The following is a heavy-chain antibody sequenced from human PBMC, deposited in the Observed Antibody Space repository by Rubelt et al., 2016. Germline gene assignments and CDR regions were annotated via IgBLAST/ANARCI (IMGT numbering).Heavy chain of an antibody. V-gene: IGHV1-2*02. CDR1: GYTFTGYY. Sequence: QVQLVQSGAEVKKPGASVKVSCKASGYTFTGYYMHWVRQAPGQGLEWMGWINPNSGGTNYAQKSQGRCTMTRDTSVSTAYMGLSRLTSDDTAVYYCARGNSGYDYGLDYWGQGTLVTVSS. J-gene: IGHJ4*02. CDR2: INPNSGGT. CDR3: ARGNSGYDYGLDY. D-gene: IGHD5-12*01.